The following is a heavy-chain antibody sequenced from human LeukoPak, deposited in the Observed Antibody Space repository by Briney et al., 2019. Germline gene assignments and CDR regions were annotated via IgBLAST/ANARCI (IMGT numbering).Heavy chain of an antibody. Sequence: GRSLRLSCAASGFTFSSYAMHWVRQAPGKGLEWVAVISYDGSNKYYADSVKGRFTISRDNSKNTLYLQMNSLRAEDTAVYYCARVMVRGAYYYYGMDVWGQGTTVTVSS. J-gene: IGHJ6*02. CDR1: GFTFSSYA. CDR2: ISYDGSNK. D-gene: IGHD3-10*01. V-gene: IGHV3-30*04. CDR3: ARVMVRGAYYYYGMDV.